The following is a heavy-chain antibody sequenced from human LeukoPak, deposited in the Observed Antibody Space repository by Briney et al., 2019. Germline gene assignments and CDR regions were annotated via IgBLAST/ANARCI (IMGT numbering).Heavy chain of an antibody. V-gene: IGHV3-30*18. CDR1: GFTFDDYA. Sequence: GRSLRLSCAASGFTFDDYAMHWVRQAPGKGLEWVALISYAGSNQYYGDSVKGRFTISRDNSKNTLYLQMNSLRAEDTAVYYCAKGTYYDGGGLAFDIWGQGTMVTVSS. CDR3: AKGTYYDGGGLAFDI. J-gene: IGHJ3*02. CDR2: ISYAGSNQ. D-gene: IGHD3-22*01.